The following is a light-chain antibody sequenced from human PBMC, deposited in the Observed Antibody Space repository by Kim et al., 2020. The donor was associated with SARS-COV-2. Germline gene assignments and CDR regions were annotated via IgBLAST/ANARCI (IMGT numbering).Light chain of an antibody. CDR2: YNN. CDR3: QVWDSRSDPLV. V-gene: IGLV3-21*04. Sequence: APGKTTNITWEGNNVGRKTVHWYQQRPGQAPVVVLYYNNDRPSGVTERFSGSNSGNTATLTISRVEAGDEADYYCQVWDSRSDPLVFGGGTQLTVL. CDR1: NVGRKT. J-gene: IGLJ3*02.